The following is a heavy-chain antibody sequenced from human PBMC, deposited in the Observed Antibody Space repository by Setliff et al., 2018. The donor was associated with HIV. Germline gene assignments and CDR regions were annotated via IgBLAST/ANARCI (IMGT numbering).Heavy chain of an antibody. J-gene: IGHJ4*02. CDR2: INHSGST. CDR1: GGSFSGYY. D-gene: IGHD6-6*01. CDR3: ARGRHYSSSAPFAIDF. V-gene: IGHV4-34*01. Sequence: SETLSLTCAVYGGSFSGYYWSWIRQPPGKGLEWIGEINHSGSTNYNPSLKSRVAISVDTSKNQFSAKLSSVTAADTAVYYCARGRHYSSSAPFAIDFWGQGMLVTVSS.